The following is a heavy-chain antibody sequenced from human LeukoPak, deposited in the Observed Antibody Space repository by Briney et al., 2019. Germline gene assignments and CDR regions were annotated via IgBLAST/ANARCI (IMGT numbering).Heavy chain of an antibody. Sequence: GGSLRLSCAASGFTFSSYWMSWVRQAPGKGLEWVANIKPDGSEKYYVDSVKGRFTNSRDNAKNSLYLQMNSLRAEDTAVYYCARYYGDFHNWFDPWGQGTLVTVSS. CDR3: ARYYGDFHNWFDP. CDR1: GFTFSSYW. D-gene: IGHD4-17*01. CDR2: IKPDGSEK. J-gene: IGHJ5*02. V-gene: IGHV3-7*01.